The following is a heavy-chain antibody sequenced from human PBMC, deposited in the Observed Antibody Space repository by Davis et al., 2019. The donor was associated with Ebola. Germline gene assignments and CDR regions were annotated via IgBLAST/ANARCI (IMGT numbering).Heavy chain of an antibody. J-gene: IGHJ4*02. V-gene: IGHV5-51*01. Sequence: GESLKISCTGAGYSFANYWIGWVRQMPGKGLEWMAIIYPGDSDTTYIPSFQGQVTISADKSTSTDYLQLSSLRATDTAMFYCVRHRRFGVLAQEFDSWGQGTLVTVSS. CDR1: GYSFANYW. D-gene: IGHD3-10*01. CDR3: VRHRRFGVLAQEFDS. CDR2: IYPGDSDT.